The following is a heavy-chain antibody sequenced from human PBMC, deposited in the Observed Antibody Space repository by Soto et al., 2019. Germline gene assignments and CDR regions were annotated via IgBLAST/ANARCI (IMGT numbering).Heavy chain of an antibody. V-gene: IGHV4-34*01. Sequence: SETLSLTCAVYGGSFSGYYWSWIRQPPGKGLEWIGEINHSGSTNYNPSLKSRVTISVDTSKNQFSLKLSSVTAADTAVYYCARRERLPRTYRPNNWFDPWGQGTLVTVSS. CDR2: INHSGST. CDR1: GGSFSGYY. D-gene: IGHD5-12*01. J-gene: IGHJ5*02. CDR3: ARRERLPRTYRPNNWFDP.